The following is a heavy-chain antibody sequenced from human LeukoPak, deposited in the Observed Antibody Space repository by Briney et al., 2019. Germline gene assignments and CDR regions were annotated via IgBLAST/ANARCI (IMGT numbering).Heavy chain of an antibody. J-gene: IGHJ4*02. CDR3: ARGGRVHNDILTG. D-gene: IGHD3-9*01. CDR1: GGSISSGGYS. Sequence: PSETLSLTCAVSGGSISSGGYSWSWIRQPPGKGLEWFGYTYHSGSTYYNPSLKSRVTISVDTSKNQFSLKLSSVTAADTAVYYCARGGRVHNDILTGWGQGTLVTVSS. V-gene: IGHV4-30-2*01. CDR2: TYHSGST.